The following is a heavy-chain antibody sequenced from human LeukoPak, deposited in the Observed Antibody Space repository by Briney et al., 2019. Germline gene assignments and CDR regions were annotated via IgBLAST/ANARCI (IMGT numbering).Heavy chain of an antibody. Sequence: SVKVSCKASGGTFSSYAISWVRQAPGQGLEWMGGIIPIFGTANYAQKFQGRVTITADKSTSTAYMELSSLRSEDTAVYYCASTGGGYDLEGYYYYYYYMDVWGKGTTVTVSS. CDR1: GGTFSSYA. J-gene: IGHJ6*03. CDR3: ASTGGGYDLEGYYYYYYYMDV. CDR2: IIPIFGTA. D-gene: IGHD5-12*01. V-gene: IGHV1-69*06.